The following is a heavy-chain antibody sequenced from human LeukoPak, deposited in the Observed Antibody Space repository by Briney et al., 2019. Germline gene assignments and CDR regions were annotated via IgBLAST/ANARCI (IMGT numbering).Heavy chain of an antibody. D-gene: IGHD3-16*01. CDR1: GGSISSYY. V-gene: IGHV4-59*01. J-gene: IGHJ5*02. CDR2: IYYSGTT. Sequence: PSETLSLTCTVSGGSISSYYWNWIRQPPGKGLEWIGYIYYSGTTNYNPSLKSRVTISVDTSKNQFSLKLSSVTAADTAVYYCARAPIGAWRWFDPWGQGTLVTVSS. CDR3: ARAPIGAWRWFDP.